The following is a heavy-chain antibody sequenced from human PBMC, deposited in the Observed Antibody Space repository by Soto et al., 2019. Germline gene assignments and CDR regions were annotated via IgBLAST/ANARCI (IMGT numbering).Heavy chain of an antibody. J-gene: IGHJ5*02. Sequence: SVKVSCKASGGTFSNSAIIWVRQAPGQGLEWMGGILPIFGTPNYAQKFQGRLTISADEFSSTAYMELNILRSEDTAVYYCAILGDVLDTAILRCLAHWGQGSLVPVSS. D-gene: IGHD5-18*01. CDR2: ILPIFGTP. V-gene: IGHV1-69*13. CDR1: GGTFSNSA. CDR3: AILGDVLDTAILRCLAH.